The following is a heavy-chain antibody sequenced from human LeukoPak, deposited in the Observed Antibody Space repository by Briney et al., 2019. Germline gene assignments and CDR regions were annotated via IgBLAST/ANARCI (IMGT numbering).Heavy chain of an antibody. V-gene: IGHV3-23*01. CDR2: ISGSGGST. CDR3: AKVRFTITMIVVGLGDAFDI. CDR1: GFTFSSYA. D-gene: IGHD3-22*01. Sequence: GGSLRLSCAASGFTFSSYAMSWVRQAPGKGLGWVSAISGSGGSTYYADSVKGRFTISRDNSKNTLYLQMNSLRAEDTAVYYCAKVRFTITMIVVGLGDAFDIWGQGTMVTVSS. J-gene: IGHJ3*02.